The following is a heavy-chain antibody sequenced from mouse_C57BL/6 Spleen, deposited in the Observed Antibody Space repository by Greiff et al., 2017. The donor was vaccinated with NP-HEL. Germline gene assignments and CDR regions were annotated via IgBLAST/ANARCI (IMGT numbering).Heavy chain of an antibody. D-gene: IGHD1-1*01. Sequence: GGGLVQPKGSLKLSCAASGFTFNTYAMHWVRQAPGKGLEWVARIRSKSSNYATYYADSVKDRFTISGDDSQSMLYPQMSNRKAEDTAMYYGGGGGYGSSWGGYFDYWGQGTTLTVSS. CDR3: GGGGYGSSWGGYFDY. CDR1: GFTFNTYA. J-gene: IGHJ2*01. CDR2: IRSKSSNYAT. V-gene: IGHV10-3*01.